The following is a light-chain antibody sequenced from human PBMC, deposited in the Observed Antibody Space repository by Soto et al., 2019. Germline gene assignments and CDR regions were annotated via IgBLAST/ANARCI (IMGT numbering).Light chain of an antibody. CDR2: DAS. J-gene: IGKJ5*01. CDR1: QSVPRH. CDR3: QQSSNWPPEIT. Sequence: EIVLTQSPASLSLSPGERATVSCSASQSVPRHLAWYQQRPGLPPRLLIYDASTRATGIPDRFSGSGSGTDFILTISSLEPEDFAVYYCQQSSNWPPEITFGQGTRLEIK. V-gene: IGKV3-11*01.